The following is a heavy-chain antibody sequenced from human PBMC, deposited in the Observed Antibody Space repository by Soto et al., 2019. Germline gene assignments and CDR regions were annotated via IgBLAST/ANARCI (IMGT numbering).Heavy chain of an antibody. CDR2: IYWDDDK. D-gene: IGHD2-21*02. CDR1: AFSLSTGGVG. V-gene: IGHV2-5*02. Sequence: QITLKESGPTLVKPTQTLTLTCTFSAFSLSTGGVGVGWIRQPPGKALEWLALIYWDDDKRYSPSLRSRLTTTKDTSKNQVVLTMTHMDPVDTAPYYCIQSRCGGDCLQSYASYYYYGMDVWGQGTTVTVSS. J-gene: IGHJ6*02. CDR3: IQSRCGGDCLQSYASYYYYGMDV.